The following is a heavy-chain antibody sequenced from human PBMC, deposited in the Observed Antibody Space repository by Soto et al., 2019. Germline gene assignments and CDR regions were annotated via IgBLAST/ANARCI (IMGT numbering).Heavy chain of an antibody. D-gene: IGHD3-22*01. V-gene: IGHV3-33*01. CDR3: ALGYTYYYDSSGFSTDY. CDR1: GFTFSSYG. Sequence: QVQLVESGGGVVQPGRSLRLSCAASGFTFSSYGMHWVRQAPGKGLEWVAVIWYDGSNKYYADSVKGRFTISRDNSKNTLYLQMNGLRAEDTAVYYCALGYTYYYDSSGFSTDYWGQGTLVTVSS. CDR2: IWYDGSNK. J-gene: IGHJ4*02.